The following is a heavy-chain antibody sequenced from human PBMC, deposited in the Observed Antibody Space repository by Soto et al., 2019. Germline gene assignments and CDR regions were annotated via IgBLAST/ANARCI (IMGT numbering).Heavy chain of an antibody. J-gene: IGHJ3*02. CDR2: IKQDGSEK. CDR1: GFTFIGYG. D-gene: IGHD3-3*01. V-gene: IGHV3-7*01. CDR3: ASPKGFWSGLDAFDI. Sequence: PGGPRNFSVPPPGFTFIGYGRAGSPQAQGKGLEWVANIKQDGSEKYYVDSVKGRFTISRDNAKNSLYLQMNSLRAEDTAVYYCASPKGFWSGLDAFDIWDQGTMVTVSS.